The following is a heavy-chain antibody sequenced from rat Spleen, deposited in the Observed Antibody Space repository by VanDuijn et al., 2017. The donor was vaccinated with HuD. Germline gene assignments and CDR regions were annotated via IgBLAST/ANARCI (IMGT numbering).Heavy chain of an antibody. V-gene: IGHV2-34*01. CDR3: TRDPPGSSGVIDA. J-gene: IGHJ4*01. CDR1: GFSLTSYG. Sequence: QVQLRESGPGLVQPSETLSLTCAVSGFSLTSYGVSWVRQPSGKGPEWMGRMYYDGDTAYNSGFKSRLSISRDTSKNQVFLKMSSLQTNDTGTYYCTRDPPGSSGVIDAGGKGASVTVSS. CDR2: MYYDGDT. D-gene: IGHD5-1*01.